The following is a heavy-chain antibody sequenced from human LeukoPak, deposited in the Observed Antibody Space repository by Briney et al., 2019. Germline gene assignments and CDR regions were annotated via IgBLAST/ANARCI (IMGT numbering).Heavy chain of an antibody. D-gene: IGHD2-15*01. J-gene: IGHJ6*02. CDR1: GFSFSSYA. V-gene: IGHV3-23*01. CDR2: ISGSGDNT. Sequence: GGSLRLSCAASGFSFSSYAMSWVRQAPGKGLEWVSGISGSGDNTYYIDSVKGRFTISRDNSKNTLYLQMNSLRAEDTAVYYCARVVSGRGGYYYGMDVWGQGTTVTVSS. CDR3: ARVVSGRGGYYYGMDV.